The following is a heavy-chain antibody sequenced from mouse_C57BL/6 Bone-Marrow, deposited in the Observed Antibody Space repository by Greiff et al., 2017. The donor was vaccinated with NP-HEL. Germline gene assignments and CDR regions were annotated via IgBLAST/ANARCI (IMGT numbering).Heavy chain of an antibody. CDR2: IDPSDSYT. D-gene: IGHD2-3*01. CDR3: ARDGYYPYYYAMGY. Sequence: QVQLQQPGAELVMPGASVKLSCKASGYTFTSYWMHWVKQRPGQGLEWIGEIDPSDSYTNYNQKFKGKSTLTVDKSSSTAYMQLSSLTSEDSAVYYCARDGYYPYYYAMGYWGQGTSVTVSS. CDR1: GYTFTSYW. J-gene: IGHJ4*01. V-gene: IGHV1-69*01.